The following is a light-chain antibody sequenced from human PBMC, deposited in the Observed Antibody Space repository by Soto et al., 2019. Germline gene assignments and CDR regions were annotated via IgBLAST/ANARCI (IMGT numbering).Light chain of an antibody. V-gene: IGKV1-39*01. CDR1: QSIGPY. J-gene: IGKJ1*01. Sequence: DIQMTQSPSSLSASVGDRVTITCRASQSIGPYVNWCQQKPGKAPQLLISAASNLQSGVPSRFSGSGSGTEFTLTITSLQPEEFASYYCQQTYTIPWTFGQGTRVEI. CDR3: QQTYTIPWT. CDR2: AAS.